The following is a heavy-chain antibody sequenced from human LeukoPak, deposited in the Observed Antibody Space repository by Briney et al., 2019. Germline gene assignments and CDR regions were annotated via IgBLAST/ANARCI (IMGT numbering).Heavy chain of an antibody. CDR2: ISWNSGSI. J-gene: IGHJ4*02. D-gene: IGHD2-2*01. Sequence: GGSLRLSCEASGFIFGNYYMSWVRQAPGKGLEWVSGISWNSGSIGYADSVKGRFTISRDNAKNSLYLQMNSLRAEDMALYYCAKGYCSSTSCPYFDYWGQGTLVTVSS. CDR3: AKGYCSSTSCPYFDY. CDR1: GFIFGNYY. V-gene: IGHV3-9*03.